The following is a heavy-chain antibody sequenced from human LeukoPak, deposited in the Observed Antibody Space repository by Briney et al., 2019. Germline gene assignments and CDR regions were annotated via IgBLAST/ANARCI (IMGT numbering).Heavy chain of an antibody. V-gene: IGHV3-48*01. D-gene: IGHD3-16*02. CDR2: ISSSSSTI. CDR1: GFTFTDHY. Sequence: GGSLRLSCAASGFTFTDHYMDWVRQAPGKGLEWVSYISSSSSTIYYADSVKGRFTISRDNAKNSLYLQMNSLRAEDTAVYYCARSPSDYVWGSYRPNQLFDYWGQGTLVTVSS. CDR3: ARSPSDYVWGSYRPNQLFDY. J-gene: IGHJ4*02.